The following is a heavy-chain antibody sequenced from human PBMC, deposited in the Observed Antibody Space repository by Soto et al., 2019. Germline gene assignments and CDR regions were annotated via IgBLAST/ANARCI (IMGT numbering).Heavy chain of an antibody. V-gene: IGHV1-2*04. J-gene: IGHJ6*02. CDR3: ARENYDILTGPNSNYYYYGMDV. CDR2: INPNSGGT. CDR1: GYTFTGYY. D-gene: IGHD3-9*01. Sequence: ASVKVSCKASGYTFTGYYMHWVRQAPGQGLEWMGWINPNSGGTNYAQKFQGWVTMTRDTSISTAYMELSRLRSDDTAVYYCARENYDILTGPNSNYYYYGMDVWGQGTTVTVSS.